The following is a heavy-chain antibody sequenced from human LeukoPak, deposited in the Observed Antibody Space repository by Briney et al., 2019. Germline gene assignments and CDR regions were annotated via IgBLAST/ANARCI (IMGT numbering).Heavy chain of an antibody. Sequence: PGGSLRLSCAASGFTFSTYGMSWVRQAPGKGLEWVSGISGTGGSTYYADSVKGRFIISRDNSKNTLYLQMNSLRAEDTAVYYCAKDMITFGGVDDAFDIWGQGTMVTVSS. CDR2: ISGTGGST. V-gene: IGHV3-23*01. J-gene: IGHJ3*02. CDR1: GFTFSTYG. D-gene: IGHD3-16*01. CDR3: AKDMITFGGVDDAFDI.